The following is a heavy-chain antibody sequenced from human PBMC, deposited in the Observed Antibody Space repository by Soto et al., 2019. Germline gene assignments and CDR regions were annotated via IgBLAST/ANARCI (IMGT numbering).Heavy chain of an antibody. J-gene: IGHJ4*02. V-gene: IGHV4-30-2*01. Sequence: PSETLSLTCAVSGGSISSGGYSWSWIRQPPGKGLEWIGEIYHSGSTNYNPSLKSRVTISVDKSKNQFSLKLSSVTAADTAVYYCARKWAVVTPSFDYWGQGTLVTVSS. CDR2: IYHSGST. D-gene: IGHD2-15*01. CDR1: GGSISSGGYS. CDR3: ARKWAVVTPSFDY.